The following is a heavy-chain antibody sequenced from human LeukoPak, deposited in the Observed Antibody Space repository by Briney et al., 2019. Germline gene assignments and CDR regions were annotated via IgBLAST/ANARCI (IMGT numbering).Heavy chain of an antibody. CDR3: ARQGGLWLRAPFDY. J-gene: IGHJ4*02. D-gene: IGHD5-18*01. V-gene: IGHV4-39*01. CDR2: MYYSGST. CDR1: GGSISTSSYY. Sequence: PSETLSLTCTVSGGSISTSSYYWGWIRQPPGKGLEWIGSMYYSGSTYYNPSLQSRVTISVDTSKNQFSLRLTSVTAADTAVYYCARQGGLWLRAPFDYWGQETLVTVSS.